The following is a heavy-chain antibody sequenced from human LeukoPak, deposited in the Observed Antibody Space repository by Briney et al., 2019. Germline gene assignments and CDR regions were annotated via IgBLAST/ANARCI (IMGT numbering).Heavy chain of an antibody. CDR3: ARVARGWNDGGAFDY. Sequence: GASVKVSCKASGYTFTGYYMHWVRQAPGQGLEWMGWINPNSGGTNYAQKFQGWVTMTRDTSISTAYMELSRLRSDDTAVYYCARVARGWNDGGAFDYWGQGTLVTVSS. CDR2: INPNSGGT. J-gene: IGHJ4*02. CDR1: GYTFTGYY. D-gene: IGHD1-1*01. V-gene: IGHV1-2*04.